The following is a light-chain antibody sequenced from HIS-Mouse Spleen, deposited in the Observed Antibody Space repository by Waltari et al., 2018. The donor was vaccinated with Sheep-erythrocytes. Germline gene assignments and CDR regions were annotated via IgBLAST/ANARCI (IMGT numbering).Light chain of an antibody. CDR1: SSNIGAGYD. J-gene: IGLJ1*01. V-gene: IGLV1-40*01. CDR3: CSYAGSYNHV. Sequence: QSVLTQPPSVSGAPGQRVTISCTGSSSNIGAGYDVHWYQQLPGTAPKPLIYGNSNRPSGVPDRFSGSKSGTSASLAITGLQAEDEADYYCCSYAGSYNHVFATGTKVTVL. CDR2: GNS.